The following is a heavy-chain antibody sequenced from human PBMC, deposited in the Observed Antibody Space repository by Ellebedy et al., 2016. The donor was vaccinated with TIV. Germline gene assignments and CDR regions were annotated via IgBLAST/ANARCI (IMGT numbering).Heavy chain of an antibody. CDR3: AKDRTSGDGYWVFDS. J-gene: IGHJ4*02. Sequence: GESLKISCAASGFTFSPYALAWVRQAPGKGLEWVSGIVGSGAEKYADSVKGRFTISRDNSQRTVDLQMRSVRAEDTAVYFCAKDRTSGDGYWVFDSWGQGTMVSVSS. CDR2: IVGSGA. D-gene: IGHD2-21*02. V-gene: IGHV3-23*01. CDR1: GFTFSPYA.